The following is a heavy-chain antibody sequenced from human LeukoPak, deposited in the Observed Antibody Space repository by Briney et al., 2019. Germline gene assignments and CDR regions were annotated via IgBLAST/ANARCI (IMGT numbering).Heavy chain of an antibody. V-gene: IGHV4-59*08. D-gene: IGHD3-9*01. CDR2: IYYSGST. J-gene: IGHJ5*02. Sequence: KPSETLSLTCTVSGGSSSSYYWSWIRQPPGKGLEWIGYIYYSGSTNYNPSLKSRVTISVDTSKNQFSLKLSSVTAADTAVYYCARGDDIYWFDPWGQGTLVTVSS. CDR1: GGSSSSYY. CDR3: ARGDDIYWFDP.